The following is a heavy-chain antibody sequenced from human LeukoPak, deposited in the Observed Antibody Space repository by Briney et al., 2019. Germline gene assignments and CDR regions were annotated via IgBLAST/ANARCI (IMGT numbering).Heavy chain of an antibody. CDR1: GFTFSDYY. J-gene: IGHJ3*02. CDR2: ISSSGSTI. V-gene: IGHV3-11*04. D-gene: IGHD1-26*01. CDR3: ARDLGRGYAFDI. Sequence: PGESLKISCAASGFTFSDYYMSWIRQAPGKGLEWVSYISSSGSTIYYADSVKGRFTISRDNAKNSLYLQMNSLRAEDTAVYYCARDLGRGYAFDIWGRGTMVTVSS.